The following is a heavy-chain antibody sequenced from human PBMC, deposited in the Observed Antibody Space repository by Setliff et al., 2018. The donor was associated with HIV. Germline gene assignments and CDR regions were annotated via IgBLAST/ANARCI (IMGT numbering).Heavy chain of an antibody. CDR3: ARHLIPGDPRYSSSWYY. V-gene: IGHV5-51*01. CDR2: IYPGDSDT. D-gene: IGHD6-13*01. J-gene: IGHJ4*02. CDR1: GYSFTSYW. Sequence: GESLKISCKGSGYSFTSYWIGWVRQMPGKGLEWMGIIYPGDSDTRYSPSFQGQVTLSADKSISTAYLQWSSLKASDTAMYYCARHLIPGDPRYSSSWYYWGQGSLVTVSS.